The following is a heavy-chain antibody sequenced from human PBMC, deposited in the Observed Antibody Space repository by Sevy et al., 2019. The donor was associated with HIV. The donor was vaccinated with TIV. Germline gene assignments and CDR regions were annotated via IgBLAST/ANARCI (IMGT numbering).Heavy chain of an antibody. D-gene: IGHD6-13*01. V-gene: IGHV1-18*01. CDR1: GYTFTSYG. CDR3: ARVGRNSSWYRVGGYYFDY. Sequence: ASVKVSCKASGYTFTSYGISWVRQAPGQGLEWMGWISAYNGNTNYAQKLQGRVTMTTDTSTSTAYMGLRSLRSDDTAGYYCARVGRNSSWYRVGGYYFDYWGQGTLVTVS. J-gene: IGHJ4*02. CDR2: ISAYNGNT.